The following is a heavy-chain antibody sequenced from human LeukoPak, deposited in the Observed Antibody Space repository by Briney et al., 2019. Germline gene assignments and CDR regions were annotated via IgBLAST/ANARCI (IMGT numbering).Heavy chain of an antibody. CDR3: ARVGYSYVINDWSRTGLGAYPTKYYYHMDV. CDR1: GGSFSGYY. V-gene: IGHV4-34*01. CDR2: INHSGST. Sequence: SETLSLTCAVYGGSFSGYYWSWICQPPGKGREWIGEINHSGSTNYNPSPKSRVTISGDTSKNQFSLKLSSVTAADTAVYFCARVGYSYVINDWSRTGLGAYPTKYYYHMDVWGKGTAVTVSS. J-gene: IGHJ6*03. D-gene: IGHD5-18*01.